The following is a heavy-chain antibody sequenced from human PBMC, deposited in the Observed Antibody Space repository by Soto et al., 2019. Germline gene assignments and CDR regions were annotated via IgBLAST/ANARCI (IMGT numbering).Heavy chain of an antibody. J-gene: IGHJ4*02. D-gene: IGHD4-17*01. CDR1: GFTFTSYA. CDR3: AKASGDDGDYVRYYLHY. CDR2: ISGSGGSI. V-gene: IGHV3-23*01. Sequence: EVQLLESGGGLVQPGGSLRLSCAASGFTFTSYAMTWVRQAPGKGLEWVSGISGSGGSIYYADSVKGRFTISRDNSKNTLYLQMNSLRAEETAVYYCAKASGDDGDYVRYYLHYWGQGTLVTVSS.